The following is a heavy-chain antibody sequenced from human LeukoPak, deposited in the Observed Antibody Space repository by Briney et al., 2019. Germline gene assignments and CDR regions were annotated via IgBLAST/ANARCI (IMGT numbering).Heavy chain of an antibody. CDR1: GFTFSSYA. Sequence: GGSLRLSCAASGFTFSSYAMSWVRQAPGKGLEWVSAISGSGGSTYYAGSVKGRFTISRDNSKNTLYLQMNSLRAEDTAVYYCAKDLRASTSCPSSWGQGTLVTVSS. J-gene: IGHJ5*02. V-gene: IGHV3-23*01. CDR3: AKDLRASTSCPSS. CDR2: ISGSGGST. D-gene: IGHD2-2*01.